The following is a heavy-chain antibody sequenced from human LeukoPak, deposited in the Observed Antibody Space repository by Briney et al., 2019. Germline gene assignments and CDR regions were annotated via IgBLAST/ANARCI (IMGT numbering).Heavy chain of an antibody. D-gene: IGHD3-10*01. Sequence: SDTLSLTCTVSGGPISSYYRSWIRQPPGQGLDWIGCNYSKGYTNYNPSLKSRVTISADTSKNQFSLQLSSVTAADTAVYYCARRQGYCSGSNYREYWGQGTLVTVSS. J-gene: IGHJ4*02. V-gene: IGHV4-59*08. CDR1: GGPISSYY. CDR3: ARRQGYCSGSNYREY. CDR2: NYSKGYT.